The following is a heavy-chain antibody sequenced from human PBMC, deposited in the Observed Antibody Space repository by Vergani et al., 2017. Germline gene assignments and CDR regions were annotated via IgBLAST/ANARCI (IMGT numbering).Heavy chain of an antibody. CDR2: IKQDGSED. J-gene: IGHJ3*02. D-gene: IGHD1-26*01. CDR1: GFNFQIYW. Sequence: EVLLVESGGDLVQPGGSLRLSCEASGFNFQIYWMGWVRQTAEKGLEWVANIKQDGSEDYYVDSVKGRFTITRDNAKKFIYLQMNSLRADDTAVYYCAKDQTYSGSYYCCYAFDIWGQGTMVTVSS. V-gene: IGHV3-7*01. CDR3: AKDQTYSGSYYCCYAFDI.